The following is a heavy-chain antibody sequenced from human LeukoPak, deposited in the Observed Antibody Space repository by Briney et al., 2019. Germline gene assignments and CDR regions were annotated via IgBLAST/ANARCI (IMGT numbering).Heavy chain of an antibody. D-gene: IGHD7-27*01. CDR2: IYYSGST. CDR3: ARRSSLGIDP. Sequence: PSETLSLTCTVSGGSISSSSYYWGWIRQPPGKGLEWIGSIYYSGSTYYNPSLKSRVTISVDTSKNQFSLKLSSVTAADTAVYYCARRSSLGIDPWGQGTLVTVSS. V-gene: IGHV4-39*01. J-gene: IGHJ5*02. CDR1: GGSISSSSYY.